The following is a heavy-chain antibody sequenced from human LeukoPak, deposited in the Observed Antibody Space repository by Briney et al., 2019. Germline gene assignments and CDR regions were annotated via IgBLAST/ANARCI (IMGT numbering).Heavy chain of an antibody. D-gene: IGHD3-22*01. CDR3: ARDRPNYYGSDGHYYRRDGDY. Sequence: GGSLRLSCAAPGFTFSIYAMSWVRQAPGKGLQWVSSITSRGESTWYVDSVKGRFTITRDNSENTLYLQMHSLRAEDTAVYYCARDRPNYYGSDGHYYRRDGDYWGRGTLVSVSS. J-gene: IGHJ4*02. CDR2: ITSRGEST. V-gene: IGHV3-23*01. CDR1: GFTFSIYA.